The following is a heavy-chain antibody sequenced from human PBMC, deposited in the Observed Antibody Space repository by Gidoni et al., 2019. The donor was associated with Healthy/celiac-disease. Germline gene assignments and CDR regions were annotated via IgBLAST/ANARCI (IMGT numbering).Heavy chain of an antibody. V-gene: IGHV4-39*02. Sequence: QLQLQESGPGLVKPSDTLSLTRTVSGCSISSRSYYWGWIRQPPGKGLEWIGSIYYSGSTYYNPSLKSRVTISVDTSKTQFSRKLSSVTAADTAVYYCAGDSSGWYFHYWGQGTLVTVSS. CDR3: AGDSSGWYFHY. J-gene: IGHJ4*02. D-gene: IGHD6-19*01. CDR1: GCSISSRSYY. CDR2: IYYSGST.